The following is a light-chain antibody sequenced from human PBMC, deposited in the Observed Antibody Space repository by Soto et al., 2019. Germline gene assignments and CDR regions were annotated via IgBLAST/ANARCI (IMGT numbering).Light chain of an antibody. J-gene: IGLJ3*02. CDR3: QSYDSSLSIWV. V-gene: IGLV1-40*01. Sequence: QSVLTQPPSVSGAPGQRVTISCTGSSSNIGAGYDVHWYQQLPGTAPKLLIYVNNNRPSGVPDRFSGSKSGTSASLAIAGLQAEDEADYYCQSYDSSLSIWVFGGGTKLTVL. CDR1: SSNIGAGYD. CDR2: VNN.